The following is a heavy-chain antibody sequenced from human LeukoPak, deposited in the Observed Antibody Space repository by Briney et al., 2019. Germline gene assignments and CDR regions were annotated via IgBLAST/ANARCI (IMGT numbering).Heavy chain of an antibody. CDR1: GFTFSSYA. CDR3: ARGALGVFDY. J-gene: IGHJ4*02. V-gene: IGHV3-30*04. Sequence: GRSLRLSCAASGFTFSSYAMHWVHQAPGKGLEWVAVISYDGSNKYYADSVKGRFTISRDNSKNTLYLQMNSLRAEDTAVYYCARGALGVFDYWGQGTLVTVSS. CDR2: ISYDGSNK. D-gene: IGHD3-16*01.